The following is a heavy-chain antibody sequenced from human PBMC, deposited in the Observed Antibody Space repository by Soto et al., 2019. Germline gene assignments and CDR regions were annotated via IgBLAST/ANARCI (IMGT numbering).Heavy chain of an antibody. CDR1: GFTFSSYG. D-gene: IGHD1-1*01. V-gene: IGHV3-30*18. CDR3: AKDQALQALAEYFQH. Sequence: GGSLRLSCAASGFTFSSYGMHWVRQAPGKGLEWVAVISYDGSNKYYADSVKGRFTISRDNSKNTLYLQMNSLRAEDTAVYYCAKDQALQALAEYFQHWGQGTLVTVSS. CDR2: ISYDGSNK. J-gene: IGHJ1*01.